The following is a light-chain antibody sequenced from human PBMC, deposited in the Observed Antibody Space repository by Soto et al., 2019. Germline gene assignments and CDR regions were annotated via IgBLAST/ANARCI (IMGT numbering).Light chain of an antibody. CDR1: SSDIGIYNY. J-gene: IGLJ2*01. V-gene: IGLV2-11*01. Sequence: QSALTQSRSVSGSPGQSVTISCSGSSSDIGIYNYVSWYQHHPCKVPKVLIYDVNKRPSGVPDRFSGSKSGNTASLTISGLQADDEADYYCCSYAGRYTMVFGGGTQLTVL. CDR3: CSYAGRYTMV. CDR2: DVN.